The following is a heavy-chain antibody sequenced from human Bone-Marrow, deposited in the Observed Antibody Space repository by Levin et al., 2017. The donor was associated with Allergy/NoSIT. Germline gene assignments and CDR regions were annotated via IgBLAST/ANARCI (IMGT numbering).Heavy chain of an antibody. V-gene: IGHV3-15*01. D-gene: IGHD3-16*02. CDR1: GFTFSNAW. J-gene: IGHJ4*02. CDR2: IKSKTDGGTT. Sequence: RGESLKISCAASGFTFSNAWMSWVRQAPGKGLEWVGRIKSKTDGGTTDYAAPVKGRFTISRDDSKNTLYLQMNSLKTEDTAVYYCTTAEMITFGGVIAEGFDYWGQGTLVTVSS. CDR3: TTAEMITFGGVIAEGFDY.